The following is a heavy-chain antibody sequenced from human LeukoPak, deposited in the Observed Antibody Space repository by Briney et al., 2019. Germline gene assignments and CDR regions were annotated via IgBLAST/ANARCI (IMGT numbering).Heavy chain of an antibody. Sequence: PSETLSLTCTVSGGSISSYYWSWIRQPAGKGLEWIGRIYTSGSTNYNPSLKSRVTMSVDTSKNQFSLKLSSVTAADTAVYYCARVGCSSTSYYYMDVWGKGTTVTVSS. D-gene: IGHD2-2*01. J-gene: IGHJ6*03. CDR1: GGSISSYY. CDR3: ARVGCSSTSYYYMDV. CDR2: IYTSGST. V-gene: IGHV4-4*07.